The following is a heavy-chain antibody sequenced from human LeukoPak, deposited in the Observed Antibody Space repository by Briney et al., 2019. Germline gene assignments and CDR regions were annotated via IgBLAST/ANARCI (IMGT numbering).Heavy chain of an antibody. CDR3: VRGKYSSDY. J-gene: IGHJ4*02. CDR2: IHIDGSST. D-gene: IGHD6-6*01. V-gene: IGHV3-74*01. CDR1: GFIFSSYW. Sequence: PGGSLRLSCTASGFIFSSYWMHWVRQAPGKGLVWVSRIHIDGSSTSYADSVKGRFIISRDNAKNTLYLQMNSLRAEDTAVNYCVRGKYSSDYWGQGTVVTVSS.